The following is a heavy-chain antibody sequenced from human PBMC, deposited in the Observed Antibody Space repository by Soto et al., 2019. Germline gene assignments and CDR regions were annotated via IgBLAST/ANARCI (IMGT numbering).Heavy chain of an antibody. J-gene: IGHJ4*02. D-gene: IGHD4-17*01. CDR2: IDTDGGGT. CDR1: GFTFRSHR. V-gene: IGHV3-74*01. Sequence: EVQLVESGGGLVQPGGSLRVSCAASGFTFRSHRIHWVRQAPGKGLEWVSRIDTDGGGTSYADSVKGRFTISTDNAENTVYLQMNGLRVADTAVYYCATVFDVWGQGTLVTGSS. CDR3: ATVFDV.